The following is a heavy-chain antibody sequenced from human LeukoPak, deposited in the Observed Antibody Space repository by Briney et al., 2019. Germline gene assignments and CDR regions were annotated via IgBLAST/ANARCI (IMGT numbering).Heavy chain of an antibody. V-gene: IGHV4-59*01. Sequence: PSETLSLTCTVSGGSISSYYWSWIRQPPGKGLEWIGYIYYSGSTNYNPSLKSRVTISVDTSKNQFSLKLSSVTAADTAIYYCARRVTMVRGVIGDAFDIWGQGTMVIVSS. CDR3: ARRVTMVRGVIGDAFDI. CDR2: IYYSGST. CDR1: GGSISSYY. D-gene: IGHD3-10*01. J-gene: IGHJ3*02.